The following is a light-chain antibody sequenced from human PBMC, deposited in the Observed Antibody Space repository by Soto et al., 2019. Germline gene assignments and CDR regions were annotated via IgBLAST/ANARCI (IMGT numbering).Light chain of an antibody. CDR2: GAS. CDR3: QQRNSWPPIT. V-gene: IGKV3D-20*02. J-gene: IGKJ5*01. CDR1: QSVSSSY. Sequence: EIVLTQSQATLSLCPGERATISGLASQSVSSSYLARYQQKPGQAPRLLIYGASSRATGIPDRFSGSGSGTDFTLTISSLEPEDFALYYCQQRNSWPPITFGQGTRLEI.